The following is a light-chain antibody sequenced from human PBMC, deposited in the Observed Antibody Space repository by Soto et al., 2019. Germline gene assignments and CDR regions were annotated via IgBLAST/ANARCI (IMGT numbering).Light chain of an antibody. CDR1: QTISSSY. Sequence: EIVLTQSPGTLSLSPGERATLSCRASQTISSSYLTWYQHKPGQAPRLLIYAGSSRATGIPDRFSGSGSGTDFTLTISRLEPEDFAVYYCQQYGSSFRYTFGQGTKLGIK. J-gene: IGKJ2*01. CDR3: QQYGSSFRYT. V-gene: IGKV3-20*01. CDR2: AGS.